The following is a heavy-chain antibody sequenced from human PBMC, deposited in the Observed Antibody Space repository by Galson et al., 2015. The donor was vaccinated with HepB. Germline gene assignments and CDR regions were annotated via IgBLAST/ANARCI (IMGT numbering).Heavy chain of an antibody. CDR3: ARDEGATVTTTLDH. CDR1: RFTFSNYA. D-gene: IGHD4-17*01. J-gene: IGHJ4*02. CDR2: MSYYGSNE. Sequence: SLRLSCAASRFTFSNYAMHWVRQAPGKGLEWVAVMSYYGSNEYYADSVKGRFTISRDNSKSTLYLQMNSLRPEDTAVYYCARDEGATVTTTLDHWGQGTLVTVSS. V-gene: IGHV3-30-3*01.